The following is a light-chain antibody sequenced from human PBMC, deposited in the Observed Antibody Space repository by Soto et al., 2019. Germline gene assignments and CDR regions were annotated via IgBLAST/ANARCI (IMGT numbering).Light chain of an antibody. CDR1: QGISSA. CDR3: QQFKGYPLT. J-gene: IGKJ4*01. Sequence: AIQLTQSPSSLSASEGDRVTITCRATQGISSALAWYQQKPGKAPNLLIYDASSLKRGVPSRFRGSGSGTDFTLTVSSLQPEECATYYGQQFKGYPLTCGGGTKVELK. CDR2: DAS. V-gene: IGKV1-13*02.